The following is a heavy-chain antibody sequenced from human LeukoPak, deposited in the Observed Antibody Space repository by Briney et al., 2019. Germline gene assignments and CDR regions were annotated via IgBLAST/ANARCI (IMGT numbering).Heavy chain of an antibody. J-gene: IGHJ4*02. V-gene: IGHV4-59*01. CDR1: SGSISSYY. Sequence: SETLSLTCTVSSGSISSYYWNWIRQPPGKGLEWIGYIYYSGSTKYSPSLKSRVTISVATSKNQFSLKLSSVTAADTAVYYCARDRPGGSSLDYWGQGILVTVSS. D-gene: IGHD6-13*01. CDR3: ARDRPGGSSLDY. CDR2: IYYSGST.